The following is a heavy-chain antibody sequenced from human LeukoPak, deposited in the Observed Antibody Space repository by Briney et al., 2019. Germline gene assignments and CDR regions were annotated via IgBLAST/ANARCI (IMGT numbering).Heavy chain of an antibody. CDR3: ARDREDIVVVPAAMVD. CDR1: GFTFSSYS. Sequence: GGSLRLSCAASGFTFSSYSMNWVRQAPGKGLEWVSSISSSSSYIYYADSVKGRFTISRDNAKNSLYLQMDSLRAEDTAVYYCARDREDIVVVPAAMVDWGQGTLVTVSS. J-gene: IGHJ4*02. D-gene: IGHD2-2*01. CDR2: ISSSSSYI. V-gene: IGHV3-21*01.